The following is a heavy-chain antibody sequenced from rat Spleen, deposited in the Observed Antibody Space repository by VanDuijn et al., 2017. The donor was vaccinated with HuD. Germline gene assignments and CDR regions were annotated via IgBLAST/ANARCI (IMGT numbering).Heavy chain of an antibody. CDR1: GFTFSNYD. CDR3: STAGSGLDYYYAGGFDY. CDR2: ISYDGSTP. J-gene: IGHJ2*01. D-gene: IGHD1-6*01. Sequence: EVQLVESGGGLVQPGRSMKLSCAASGFTFSNYDMVWVRQAATKGLKWVASISYDGSTPYYRDSVKGRFTVSRDNAKSTLNLQMDSLRSEDTATYYCSTAGSGLDYYYAGGFDYWGQGVMVTVSS. V-gene: IGHV5-20*01.